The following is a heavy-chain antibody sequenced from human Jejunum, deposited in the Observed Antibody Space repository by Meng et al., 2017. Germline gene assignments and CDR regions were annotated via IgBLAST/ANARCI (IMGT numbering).Heavy chain of an antibody. Sequence: HRVGVGGGWVQPGGALSLSCAASGFTFSSSWMYWVRQAPGKGLVWVSRIKSDGTITYADSVKGRFTMSRDNAKNTVFLQMNSLRADDTAMYYCAKSGYSTSRFDPWGQGTLVTVSS. V-gene: IGHV3-74*03. CDR3: AKSGYSTSRFDP. J-gene: IGHJ5*02. CDR1: GFTFSSSW. D-gene: IGHD6-13*01. CDR2: IKSDGTI.